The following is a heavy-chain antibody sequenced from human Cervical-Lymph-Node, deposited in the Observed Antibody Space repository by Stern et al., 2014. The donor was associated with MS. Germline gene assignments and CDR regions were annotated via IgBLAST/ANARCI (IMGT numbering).Heavy chain of an antibody. D-gene: IGHD4-17*01. CDR2: INPNNGDT. Sequence: VQLLESGAEVKKPGASVSVSCKASGYTFTAYYLHWVRPAPGHGLEWMGWINPNNGDTKYAQNFQGWVTMTRDTSISTAYMDLSSLTSDDTAIYYCARDLGTVTTPGDYWGQGTLVTVSS. CDR3: ARDLGTVTTPGDY. V-gene: IGHV1-2*04. J-gene: IGHJ4*02. CDR1: GYTFTAYY.